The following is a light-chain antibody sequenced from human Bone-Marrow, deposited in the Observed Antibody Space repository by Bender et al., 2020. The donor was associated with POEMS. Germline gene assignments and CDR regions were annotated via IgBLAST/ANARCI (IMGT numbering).Light chain of an antibody. CDR3: QAWDTYSVI. J-gene: IGLJ2*01. V-gene: IGLV3-1*01. CDR1: DLGDKY. CDR2: QDT. Sequence: SYEVTQPPSVSVSPGQTASITCSGDDLGDKYVAWYQQKPGQSPVLVIYQDTKRPSGIPERFSGSNSGNTATLTISGTQAMDEADYYCQAWDTYSVISGVGTKLTVL.